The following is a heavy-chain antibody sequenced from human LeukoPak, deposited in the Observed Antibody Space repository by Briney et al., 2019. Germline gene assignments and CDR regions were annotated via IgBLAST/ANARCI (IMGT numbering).Heavy chain of an antibody. Sequence: GGSLRLSCAASGFTFSSYAMSWVRQAPGKGLEWVSAISGSGGSTYYADSVKGRFTISRDNSKNTLYLQMNSLRAEDTAVYYCARRYDYSLHHGMDVWGQGTTVTVSS. V-gene: IGHV3-23*01. CDR3: ARRYDYSLHHGMDV. CDR2: ISGSGGST. CDR1: GFTFSSYA. D-gene: IGHD4-11*01. J-gene: IGHJ6*02.